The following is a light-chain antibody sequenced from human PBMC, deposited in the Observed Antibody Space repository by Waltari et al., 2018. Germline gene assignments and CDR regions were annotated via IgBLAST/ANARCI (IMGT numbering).Light chain of an antibody. V-gene: IGKV3-20*01. CDR3: QMYVRLPVT. CDR1: ESISKY. Sequence: DIVLTQSPGTLSLSPGERATLSCRASESISKYSAWYQQRPGQAPRLLIYAASNRATGVPDRFSGSGSGTDFSLTISRLEPEDFAVYYCQMYVRLPVTFGQGTKVEIK. CDR2: AAS. J-gene: IGKJ1*01.